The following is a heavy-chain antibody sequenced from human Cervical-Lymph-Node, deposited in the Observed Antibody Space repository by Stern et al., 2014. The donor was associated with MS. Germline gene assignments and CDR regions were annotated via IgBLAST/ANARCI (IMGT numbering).Heavy chain of an antibody. CDR3: AREGGSSWLDYYGMDV. CDR1: GGSISSGGYY. J-gene: IGHJ6*02. D-gene: IGHD6-13*01. V-gene: IGHV4-31*03. CDR2: IYYSGST. Sequence: VQLLESGPGLVKPSQTLSLTCTVSGGSISSGGYYWSWIRQHPGKGLEWIGYIYYSGSTYYNPSLMSRVTISVDTSKNQFSLKLSSVTAADTAVYYCAREGGSSWLDYYGMDVWGQGTTVTVSS.